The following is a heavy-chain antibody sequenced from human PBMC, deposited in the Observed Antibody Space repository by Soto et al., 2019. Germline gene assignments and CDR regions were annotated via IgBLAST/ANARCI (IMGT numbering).Heavy chain of an antibody. J-gene: IGHJ4*02. CDR1: GGSFSGCY. CDR3: ARTYYYDSSGYPDY. Sequence: QVQLQQWGAGLLKPSETLSLTCAVYGGSFSGCYWSWIRQPPGKGLEWIGEINHSGSTNYNPSLKSRVTISVDTSKNQFSLKLSSVTAADTAVYYCARTYYYDSSGYPDYWGQGTLVTVSS. V-gene: IGHV4-34*01. D-gene: IGHD3-22*01. CDR2: INHSGST.